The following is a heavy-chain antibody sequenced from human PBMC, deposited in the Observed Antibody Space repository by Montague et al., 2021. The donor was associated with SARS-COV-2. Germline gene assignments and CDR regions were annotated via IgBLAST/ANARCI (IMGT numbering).Heavy chain of an antibody. CDR2: ISRTGDRT. D-gene: IGHD3-10*01. CDR1: GSTFDDYG. J-gene: IGHJ4*02. Sequence: SLRLSCAASGSTFDDYGMSWVRQAPGKGLEWVSGISRTGDRTAYGDSVKGRFTISRDSAKNSLYLQMNSLRVEDTALYHCSRGGGMIRGVVDFWGQGILVSVSS. V-gene: IGHV3-20*01. CDR3: SRGGGMIRGVVDF.